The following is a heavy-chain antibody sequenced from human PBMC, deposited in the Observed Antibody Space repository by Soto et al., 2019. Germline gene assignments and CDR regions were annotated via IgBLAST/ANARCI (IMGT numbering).Heavy chain of an antibody. CDR1: GGSISSGGYS. CDR3: ARDAGGWFDP. V-gene: IGHV4-30-2*01. CDR2: IYHSGST. Sequence: QLPLQESGSGLVKPSQTLSLTCGVSGGSISSGGYSWSWIRRPPGKDLEWIGYIYHSGSTYYNPSLKSRVTISIDRSKNQFSLNLSSVIAADTAVYYCARDAGGWFDPWGQGTLVTVSS. J-gene: IGHJ5*02. D-gene: IGHD3-10*01.